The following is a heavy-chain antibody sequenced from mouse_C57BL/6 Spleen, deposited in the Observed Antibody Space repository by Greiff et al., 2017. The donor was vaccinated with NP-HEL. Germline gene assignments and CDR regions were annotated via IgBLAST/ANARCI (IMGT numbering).Heavy chain of an antibody. V-gene: IGHV3-1*01. CDR2: ISYSGST. CDR1: GYSITSGYD. J-gene: IGHJ1*03. D-gene: IGHD1-1*01. CDR3: ASSYGSSYGWYFDV. Sequence: EVKRVESGPGMVKPSQSLSLTCTVTGYSITSGYDWHWIRHFPGNKLEWMGYISYSGSTNYNPSLKSRISITHDTSKNHFFLKLNSVTTEDTATYDCASSYGSSYGWYFDVWGTGTTVTVSS.